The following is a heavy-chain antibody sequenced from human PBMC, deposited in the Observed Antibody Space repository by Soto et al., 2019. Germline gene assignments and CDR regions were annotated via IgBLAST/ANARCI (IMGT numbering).Heavy chain of an antibody. CDR2: ISGSGGST. J-gene: IGHJ3*02. CDR1: GFTFSSYA. Sequence: EVQLLESGGGLVRPGGHLRLSCAASGFTFSSYAMSWVRQAPGKGLEWVSAISGSGGSTYYADSVKGRFTISRDNSKNTLYLQMNSLRAEDTAVYYCAKSRRITWIRPSGDACDIWGQGTMVTVSS. CDR3: AKSRRITWIRPSGDACDI. V-gene: IGHV3-23*01. D-gene: IGHD5-18*01.